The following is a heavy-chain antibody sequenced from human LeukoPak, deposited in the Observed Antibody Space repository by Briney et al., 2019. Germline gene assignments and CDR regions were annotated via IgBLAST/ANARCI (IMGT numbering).Heavy chain of an antibody. Sequence: GGSLRLSCAASGFTFSTYSMNWVRQAPGKGLEWVSSISSSGSYIYYADSMKGRFTISRDNAKDSLSLQMNDLRAEDTAVYYCARDEYFFDSWGQGTLVTVS. CDR2: ISSSGSYI. J-gene: IGHJ4*02. V-gene: IGHV3-21*01. CDR1: GFTFSTYS. CDR3: ARDEYFFDS.